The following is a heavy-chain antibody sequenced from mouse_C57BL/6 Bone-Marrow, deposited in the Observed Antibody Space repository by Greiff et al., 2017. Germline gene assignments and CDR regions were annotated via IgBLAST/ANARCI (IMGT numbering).Heavy chain of an antibody. CDR2: ISNGGGST. J-gene: IGHJ1*03. D-gene: IGHD1-1*01. Sequence: EVKLVESGGGLVQPGGSLKLSCAASGFTFSDYYMYWVRQTPEKRLEWVAYISNGGGSTYYPDTVKGRFTISRDNAKNTLYLQMSRLKSEDTAMYYCARRGTTVGEGDWYFDVWGTGTTVTVSS. V-gene: IGHV5-12*01. CDR3: ARRGTTVGEGDWYFDV. CDR1: GFTFSDYY.